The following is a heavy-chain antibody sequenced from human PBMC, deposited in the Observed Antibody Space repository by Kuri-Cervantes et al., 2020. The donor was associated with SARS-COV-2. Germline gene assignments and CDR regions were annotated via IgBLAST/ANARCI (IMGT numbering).Heavy chain of an antibody. CDR3: ARVSLRTFDY. V-gene: IGHV3-7*03. J-gene: IGHJ4*02. CDR2: IKQDGSEQ. CDR1: GFTFSSYW. Sequence: GESLKISCAASGFTFSSYWMSWVRQAPGKGLEWVANIKQDGSEQYYVDSVKGRFTISRDNAKNSLYLQMNSLRAEDTPVYYCARVSLRTFDYWGQGTLVTVSS. D-gene: IGHD3-16*01.